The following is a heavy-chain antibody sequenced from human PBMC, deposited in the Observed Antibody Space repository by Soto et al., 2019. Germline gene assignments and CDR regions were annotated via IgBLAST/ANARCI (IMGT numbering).Heavy chain of an antibody. CDR1: GGSISRGGYY. Sequence: QVQLQESGPGLVKPSQTLSLTCTVSGGSISRGGYYWSWVRQHPGKGLEGIGYIYNSETTYYNPSLKSRVTIFVGKSKNQFSLNLSSVTAADTAVYYCARDPDYWGQGTQVTVSS. CDR2: IYNSETT. J-gene: IGHJ4*02. V-gene: IGHV4-31*03. CDR3: ARDPDY.